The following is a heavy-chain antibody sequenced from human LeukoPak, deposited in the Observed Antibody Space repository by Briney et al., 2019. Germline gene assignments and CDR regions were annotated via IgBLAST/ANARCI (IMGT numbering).Heavy chain of an antibody. V-gene: IGHV3-11*01. CDR1: GFTFSDYY. CDR3: ARAMVRGVIPPWFDP. D-gene: IGHD3-10*01. Sequence: PGGSLRLSCAASGFTFSDYYMSWIRQAPGRGLEWVSYISSSGSTIYYADSVKGRFTISRDNAKNLLYLQMNSLRAEDTAVYYCARAMVRGVIPPWFDPWGQGTLVTVSS. J-gene: IGHJ5*02. CDR2: ISSSGSTI.